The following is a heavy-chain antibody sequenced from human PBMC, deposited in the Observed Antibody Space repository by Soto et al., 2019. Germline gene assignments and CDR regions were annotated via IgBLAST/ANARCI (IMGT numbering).Heavy chain of an antibody. CDR3: AKDGVVNVVATYDY. J-gene: IGHJ4*02. CDR1: GFTFSSYA. V-gene: IGHV3-23*01. D-gene: IGHD2-8*02. Sequence: GGSLRLSCAASGFTFSSYAMSWVRQAPGKGLEWVSAISGSGGSTYYADSVKGRFTISRDNSKNTLYLQMNSLRAEDTAVYYCAKDGVVNVVATYDYWGQGTLVTVSS. CDR2: ISGSGGST.